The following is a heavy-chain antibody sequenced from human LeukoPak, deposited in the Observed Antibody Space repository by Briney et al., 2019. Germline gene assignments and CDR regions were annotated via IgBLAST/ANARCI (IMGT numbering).Heavy chain of an antibody. CDR1: GGSFSGYY. V-gene: IGHV4-34*01. CDR3: ARGREVVADPTFDY. CDR2: SNHSGST. J-gene: IGHJ4*02. Sequence: PSETLSLTCAVYGGSFSGYYWSWIRQPPGQGLEWIGESNHSGSTNYNPSLKNRVTISVDTSKNQFSLKLSSVTAADTAVYYCARGREVVADPTFDYWGEGTLVTVSS. D-gene: IGHD2-15*01.